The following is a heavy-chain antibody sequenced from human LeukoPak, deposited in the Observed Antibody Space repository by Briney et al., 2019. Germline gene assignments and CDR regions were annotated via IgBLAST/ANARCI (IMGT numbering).Heavy chain of an antibody. J-gene: IGHJ4*02. Sequence: SETLSLTCTVSGGSISSSSYYWGWIRQPPGKGLEWIGSIYYSGSTYYNPSLKSRVTISVDTSKNQFSLKLSSVTAADTAVYYCARHDGYYGSGSYYNMARSFDYWGQGTLVTVSS. CDR3: ARHDGYYGSGSYYNMARSFDY. CDR2: IYYSGST. CDR1: GGSISSSSYY. V-gene: IGHV4-39*01. D-gene: IGHD3-10*01.